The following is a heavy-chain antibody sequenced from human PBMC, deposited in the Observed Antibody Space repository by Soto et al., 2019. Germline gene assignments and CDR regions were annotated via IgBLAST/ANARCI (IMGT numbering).Heavy chain of an antibody. J-gene: IGHJ6*02. CDR2: IYYSGST. D-gene: IGHD3-3*01. CDR3: ARVNVLRFLEWPRGMDV. CDR1: GGSISSYY. Sequence: SETLSLTCTVSGGSISSYYWSWIRQPPGKGLEWIGYIYYSGSTNYNPSLKSRVTISVDTSKNQFSLKLSSVTAADTAVYYCARVNVLRFLEWPRGMDVWGPGTTVTAP. V-gene: IGHV4-59*01.